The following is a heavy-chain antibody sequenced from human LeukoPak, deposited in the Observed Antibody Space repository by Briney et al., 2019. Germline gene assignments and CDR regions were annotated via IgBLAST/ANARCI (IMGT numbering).Heavy chain of an antibody. V-gene: IGHV3-23*01. Sequence: GGSLRLSCAASGFTFSSHALSWVRQAPGKGLEWVSSISNGGHHTYYADSVRGRFTISRDNSKNTLYLQMDSLRAADTAVYYCAKVISSYSGYDSYWGQGTLVTVSS. D-gene: IGHD5-12*01. J-gene: IGHJ4*02. CDR3: AKVISSYSGYDSY. CDR2: ISNGGHHT. CDR1: GFTFSSHA.